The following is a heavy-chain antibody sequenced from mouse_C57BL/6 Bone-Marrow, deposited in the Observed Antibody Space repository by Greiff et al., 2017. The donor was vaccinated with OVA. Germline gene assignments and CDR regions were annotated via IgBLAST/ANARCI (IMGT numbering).Heavy chain of an antibody. V-gene: IGHV1-55*01. CDR2: IYPGSGST. D-gene: IGHD4-1*01. Sequence: VHLVESGAELVKPGASVKMSCKASGYTFTSYRITWVKQRPGQGLEWIGDIYPGSGSTNYNEKFKSKATLTVDTSSSTAYMQLSSLTSEDSAVYYCASWDDDFDYWGQGTTLTVSS. J-gene: IGHJ2*01. CDR3: ASWDDDFDY. CDR1: GYTFTSYR.